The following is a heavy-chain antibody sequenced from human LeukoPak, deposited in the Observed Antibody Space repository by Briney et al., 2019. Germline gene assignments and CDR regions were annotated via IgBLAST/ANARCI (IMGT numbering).Heavy chain of an antibody. CDR3: ARGGINMIDFDY. CDR1: GDSVSSNSVA. CDR2: TYYRSKWYN. Sequence: SQTLSLTCAISGDSVSSNSVAWNCIRQSPSRGLEWLGRTYYRSKWYNDYALSVKSRITINPDTSKNQFSLQLNSVTPEDTAVYYCARGGINMIDFDYWGQGTLVTVSS. J-gene: IGHJ4*02. V-gene: IGHV6-1*01. D-gene: IGHD3-22*01.